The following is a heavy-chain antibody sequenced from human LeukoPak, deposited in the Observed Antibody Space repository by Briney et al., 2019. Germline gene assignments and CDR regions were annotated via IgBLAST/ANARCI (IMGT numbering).Heavy chain of an antibody. J-gene: IGHJ6*02. CDR2: INPNSGGT. Sequence: GASVKVSCKASGYTFTSYDIHWVRQAPGQGLEWMGWINPNSGGTNYAQKFQGRVTMTRDTSISTAYMELSRLRSDDTAVYYCARTGGYCSGGSCYYYYGMDVWGQGTTVTVSS. D-gene: IGHD2-15*01. CDR3: ARTGGYCSGGSCYYYYGMDV. V-gene: IGHV1-2*02. CDR1: GYTFTSYD.